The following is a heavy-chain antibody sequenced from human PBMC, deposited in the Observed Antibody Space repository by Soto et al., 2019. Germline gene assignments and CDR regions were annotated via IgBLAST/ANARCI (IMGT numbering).Heavy chain of an antibody. V-gene: IGHV3-74*01. Sequence: VQLVESGGGLVQPGGSLRLSCAASGFTFSSYWMHWVRQAPGKGLVWVSRINTDGSSTSYADSVKGRFTISRDNAKTTLYLQMNSLTDEDTAVYFCARGETRHSSLPVYWGQGTLVTVSS. CDR1: GFTFSSYW. D-gene: IGHD6-6*01. CDR3: ARGETRHSSLPVY. J-gene: IGHJ4*02. CDR2: INTDGSST.